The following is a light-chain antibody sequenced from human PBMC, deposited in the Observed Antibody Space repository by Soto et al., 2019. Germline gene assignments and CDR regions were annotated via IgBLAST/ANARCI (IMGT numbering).Light chain of an antibody. CDR2: GAS. CDR3: QQYNHWPRIT. J-gene: IGKJ5*01. V-gene: IGKV3-15*01. CDR1: QSVSSN. Sequence: EIVMTQSPATLSVSAGERVTLXXRASQSVSSNLAWYQQKPGQAPRLXXNGASTRATGSPARFSGSRSGTEFTLTIISLQSEDFAVYYCQQYNHWPRITFGQGTRLEIK.